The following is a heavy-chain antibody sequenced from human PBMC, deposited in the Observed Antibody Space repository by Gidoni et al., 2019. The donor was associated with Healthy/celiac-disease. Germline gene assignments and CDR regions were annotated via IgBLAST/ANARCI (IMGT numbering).Heavy chain of an antibody. CDR3: ATVDTAMGRVWTYYFDY. CDR1: GGSLSRYA. J-gene: IGHJ4*02. V-gene: IGHV1-69*04. D-gene: IGHD5-18*01. CDR2: IIPILGIA. Sequence: QVQLVQPGAEVKKPGSAVKVSCKASGGSLSRYAISWVRQAPGQGLEWMGRIIPILGIANYAQKFQGRVTITADKSTRTAYMELSSLRSEDTAVYYFATVDTAMGRVWTYYFDYWGQGTLVTVSS.